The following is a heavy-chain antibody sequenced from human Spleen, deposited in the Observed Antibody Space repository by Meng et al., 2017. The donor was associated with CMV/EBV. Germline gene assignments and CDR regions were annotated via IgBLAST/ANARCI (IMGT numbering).Heavy chain of an antibody. Sequence: GGSLRLSCAASGFTFSSYAMHWVRQAPGKGLEWVSGITGSGGSKFHADSVKGRITISRDTSMNTVYLQIHSLRVEDTAVYYCARDRRFNPYYLDYWGQGALVTVSS. V-gene: IGHV3-23*01. J-gene: IGHJ4*02. D-gene: IGHD1-26*01. CDR1: GFTFSSYA. CDR3: ARDRRFNPYYLDY. CDR2: ITGSGGSK.